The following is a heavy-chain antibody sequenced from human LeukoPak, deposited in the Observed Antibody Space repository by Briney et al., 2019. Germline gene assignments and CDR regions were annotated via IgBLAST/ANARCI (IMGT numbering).Heavy chain of an antibody. D-gene: IGHD5-18*01. CDR3: ARVVRYSYDHFDY. V-gene: IGHV4-4*02. CDR2: IYHSGST. CDR1: GGSISSSNW. Sequence: PSGTLSLTCAVSGGSISSSNWWSWVRQPPGKGLEWIGEIYHSGSTNYNPSLKSRVTISVDKSKNQFSLKLSSVTAADTAVYYCARVVRYSYDHFDYWGQGTLVTVSS. J-gene: IGHJ4*02.